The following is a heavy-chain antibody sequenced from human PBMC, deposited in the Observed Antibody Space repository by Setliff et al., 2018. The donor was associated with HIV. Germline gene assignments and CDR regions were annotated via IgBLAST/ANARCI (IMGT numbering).Heavy chain of an antibody. Sequence: LSLTCTVSGGSISSYYWSWIRQPPGKGLEWIGYIYYSGSTNYNPSLKSRVTISVDTSKNQFSLKVNSVTAADTAIYFCATNFGSGTYFDAHYFDSWGPGTLVTV. CDR2: IYYSGST. V-gene: IGHV4-59*08. CDR1: GGSISSYY. CDR3: ATNFGSGTYFDAHYFDS. J-gene: IGHJ4*02. D-gene: IGHD3-10*01.